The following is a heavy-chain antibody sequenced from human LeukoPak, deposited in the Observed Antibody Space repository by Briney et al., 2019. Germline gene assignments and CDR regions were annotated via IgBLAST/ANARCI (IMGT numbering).Heavy chain of an antibody. V-gene: IGHV3-7*01. Sequence: GGSLRLSCAASGFSFSTFWMTWVRQAPGKGLEWVANIKADGSVKHSVDSMEGRFTISRDNARSSLYLQMNSLRAEDTAVYYCVRDSDYYHNSGGSYVHYDALDIWGHGTMVTVSS. D-gene: IGHD2-15*01. CDR3: VRDSDYYHNSGGSYVHYDALDI. CDR2: IKADGSVK. J-gene: IGHJ3*02. CDR1: GFSFSTFW.